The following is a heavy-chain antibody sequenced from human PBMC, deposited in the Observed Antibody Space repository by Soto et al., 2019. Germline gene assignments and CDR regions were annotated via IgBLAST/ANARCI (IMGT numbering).Heavy chain of an antibody. CDR2: VYHSGNT. D-gene: IGHD6-13*01. Sequence: SETLSLTCAVSGDSISSDKWWSWVRQPPGKGLEWIGEVYHSGNTNYNPSLRSRVIISVDKSKNQFSLKLSSVTDADTAMYYCARGERQQQRDYWGQGTLVTVSS. CDR3: ARGERQQQRDY. CDR1: GDSISSDKW. J-gene: IGHJ4*02. V-gene: IGHV4-4*02.